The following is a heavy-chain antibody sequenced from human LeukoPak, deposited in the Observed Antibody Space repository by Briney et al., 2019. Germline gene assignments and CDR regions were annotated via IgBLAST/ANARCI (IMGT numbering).Heavy chain of an antibody. CDR3: ARDTVRYYGSGSHLDY. CDR1: GFTFSSYS. D-gene: IGHD3-10*01. CDR2: ISSSSSYI. Sequence: GGSLRLSCAASGFTFSSYSMNWVRQAPGKGLEWVSSISSSSSYIYYADSVKGRFTISRDNAKNSLYLQMNSLRAEDTAVYYCARDTVRYYGSGSHLDYWGQGTLVTVSS. V-gene: IGHV3-21*01. J-gene: IGHJ4*02.